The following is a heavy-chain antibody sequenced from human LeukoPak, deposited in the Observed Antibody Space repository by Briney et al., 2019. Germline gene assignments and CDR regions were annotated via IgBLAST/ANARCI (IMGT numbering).Heavy chain of an antibody. CDR1: GLTFTSHG. CDR3: ARDRGKDYFDS. D-gene: IGHD4-23*01. Sequence: GGPLRLSCTTSGLTFTSHGFHWLRQVVGKRLEWVAFVRNDGSDTYHANSVKGRFSISRDDSKNTLYLQMNSLRPEDTAIYYCARDRGKDYFDSWGQETQVTVSS. V-gene: IGHV3-30*02. J-gene: IGHJ4*02. CDR2: VRNDGSDT.